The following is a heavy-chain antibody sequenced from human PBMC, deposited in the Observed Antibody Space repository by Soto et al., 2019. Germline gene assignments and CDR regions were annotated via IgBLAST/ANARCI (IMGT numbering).Heavy chain of an antibody. V-gene: IGHV3-66*01. Sequence: GGSLRLSCAASGFTVSTKYMSWVRQAPGKGLEWVSVIYSGGSTFYADSVRGRFTISRDNSKNTVNLQMNSLRAEDTAVYYCARDPWAADYWGQGTLVTVPS. CDR3: ARDPWAADY. CDR2: IYSGGST. CDR1: GFTVSTKY. D-gene: IGHD3-16*01. J-gene: IGHJ4*02.